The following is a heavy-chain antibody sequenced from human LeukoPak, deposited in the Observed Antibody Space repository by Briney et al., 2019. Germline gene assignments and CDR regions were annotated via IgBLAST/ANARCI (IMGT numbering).Heavy chain of an antibody. CDR1: GFTLSSYE. V-gene: IGHV3-48*03. Sequence: PGGPLRLSCAASGFTLSSYEMNWVRLARGKGLEWISYISRTGNSIYYADSVKGRFTISRDSAKNSLYLQMNSLRAEDTAVYYCARGPYSSNWYVDYWGQGTLVTVAS. J-gene: IGHJ4*02. CDR3: ARGPYSSNWYVDY. D-gene: IGHD6-13*01. CDR2: ISRTGNSI.